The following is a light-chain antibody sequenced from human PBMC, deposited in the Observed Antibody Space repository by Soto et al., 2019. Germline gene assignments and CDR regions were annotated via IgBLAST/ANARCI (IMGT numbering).Light chain of an antibody. CDR2: DAS. V-gene: IGKV1-39*01. CDR3: QQYNSYPYT. J-gene: IGKJ2*01. CDR1: QSISNY. Sequence: DIQMTQSPSSLSASVGDRVTITCRASQSISNYLNWYQQKPGKAPNLLIYDASSLLSGVPSRFSGSGSGTDFTLTISSLQPEDFATYYCQQYNSYPYTFGQGTKLEIK.